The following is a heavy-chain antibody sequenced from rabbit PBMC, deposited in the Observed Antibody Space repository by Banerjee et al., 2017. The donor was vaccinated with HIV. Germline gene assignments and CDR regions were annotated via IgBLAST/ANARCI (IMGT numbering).Heavy chain of an antibody. CDR1: GFTLSSYV. CDR3: ARKSPDSGSTSDFDP. V-gene: IGHV1S45*01. D-gene: IGHD1-1*01. CDR2: ISTSTGDT. J-gene: IGHJ2*01. Sequence: QEQLEESGGGLVKPEGSLTLTCKASGFTLSSYVMCWVRQAPGKGLEWIGCISTSTGDTWYASWAKGRFTISKTSSTTVTLQLTSLTAADTATYFCARKSPDSGSTSDFDPWGQGTLVT.